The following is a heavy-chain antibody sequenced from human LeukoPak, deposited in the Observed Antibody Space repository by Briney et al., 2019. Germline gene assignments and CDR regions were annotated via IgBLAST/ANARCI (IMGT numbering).Heavy chain of an antibody. CDR1: GGSISSSSYY. J-gene: IGHJ4*02. CDR2: IYYSGST. Sequence: SETLSLTCTVSGGSISSSSYYWGWIRQPPGKGLEWIGSIYYSGSTYYNPSLKSRVTISVDTSKNQFSLKLSSVTAADTAVYYCARHAIPGVQLWSPFDYWGQGTLVTVSS. V-gene: IGHV4-39*01. D-gene: IGHD5-18*01. CDR3: ARHAIPGVQLWSPFDY.